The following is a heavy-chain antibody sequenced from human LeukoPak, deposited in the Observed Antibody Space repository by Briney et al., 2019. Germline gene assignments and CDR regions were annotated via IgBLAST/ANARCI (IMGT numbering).Heavy chain of an antibody. CDR1: GFTFSSYW. Sequence: GSLRLSCAASGFTFSSYWMHWVRQAPGKGLVWVSRINSDGSSTSYADSVKGRFTISRDNAKNTLYLQMNSLRAEDTAVYYCASYDILTGWEVYFDYWGQGTLVTVSS. V-gene: IGHV3-74*01. J-gene: IGHJ4*02. D-gene: IGHD3-9*01. CDR3: ASYDILTGWEVYFDY. CDR2: INSDGSST.